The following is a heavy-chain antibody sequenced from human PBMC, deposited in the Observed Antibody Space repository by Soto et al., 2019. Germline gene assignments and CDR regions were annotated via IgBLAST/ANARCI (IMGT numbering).Heavy chain of an antibody. D-gene: IGHD2-15*01. CDR3: ASLPSDIVVVVAATPNAFDI. CDR1: GFTFSSYS. V-gene: IGHV3-48*01. CDR2: ISSSSSTI. Sequence: GGSLRLSCAASGFTFSSYSMNWVRQAPGKGLEWVSYISSSSSTIYYADSVKGRFTISRDNAKNSLYLQMNSLRAEDTAVYYCASLPSDIVVVVAATPNAFDIWGQGTMVTVSS. J-gene: IGHJ3*02.